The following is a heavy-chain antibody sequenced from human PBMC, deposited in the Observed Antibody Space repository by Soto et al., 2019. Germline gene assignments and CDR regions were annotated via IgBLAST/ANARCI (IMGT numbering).Heavy chain of an antibody. D-gene: IGHD2-2*01. CDR3: ARRGTYCSSTCCQNWFDP. CDR1: GGSISSSSYY. CDR2: IYYSGST. Sequence: PSETLSLTCTVSGGSISSSSYYWGWIRQPPGQGLEWIGSIYYSGSTYYNPSLKSRVTISVDTSKNQFSLKLSSVTAADTAVYYCARRGTYCSSTCCQNWFDPWGQGTQVTVSS. V-gene: IGHV4-39*01. J-gene: IGHJ5*02.